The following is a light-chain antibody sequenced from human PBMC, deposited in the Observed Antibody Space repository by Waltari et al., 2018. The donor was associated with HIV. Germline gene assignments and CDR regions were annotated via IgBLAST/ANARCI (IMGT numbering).Light chain of an antibody. J-gene: IGKJ4*01. CDR1: QSIGNW. CDR3: QQISSASRT. Sequence: DIQMTQSPSTLSASVGDRVTITCRASQSIGNWLAWYQQKPGRAPKVLIYKASSLQSGVPSRFSGRGSETEFTLTISSLQPDDFATYYCQQISSASRTFGGGTKVENK. V-gene: IGKV1-5*03. CDR2: KAS.